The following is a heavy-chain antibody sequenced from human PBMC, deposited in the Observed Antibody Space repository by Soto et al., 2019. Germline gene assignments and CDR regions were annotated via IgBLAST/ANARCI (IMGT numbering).Heavy chain of an antibody. D-gene: IGHD3-22*01. CDR3: ARYDNSGSHGFDI. Sequence: SETLSLTFTFAGISISSGGYYWSFVREHPGKGLEWIGYIYYGGSSYYNSSLKCRVTISVDRSKNQFSLKLSSVTAADTAVYYCARYDNSGSHGFDIWGQGTMVT. CDR2: IYYGGSS. CDR1: GISISSGGYY. V-gene: IGHV4-31*03. J-gene: IGHJ3*02.